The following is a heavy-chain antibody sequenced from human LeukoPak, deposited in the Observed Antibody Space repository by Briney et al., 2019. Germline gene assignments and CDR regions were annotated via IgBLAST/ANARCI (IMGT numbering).Heavy chain of an antibody. J-gene: IGHJ4*02. Sequence: AASVKASCKASGYTFTSYDINWVRQATGQGLEWMGWINPNSGSTGYAQKFQGRVTITRNTSISTAYMELSSLRSEDTAVYYCASSRGIVGASAFDYWGQGTLVTVSS. CDR2: INPNSGST. D-gene: IGHD1-26*01. CDR3: ASSRGIVGASAFDY. CDR1: GYTFTSYD. V-gene: IGHV1-8*03.